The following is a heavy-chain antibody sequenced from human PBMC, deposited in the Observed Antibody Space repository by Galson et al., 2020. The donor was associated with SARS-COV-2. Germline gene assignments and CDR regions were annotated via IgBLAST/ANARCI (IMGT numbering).Heavy chain of an antibody. CDR2: IGTAGDT. D-gene: IGHD6-13*01. CDR3: ARGSSSWYQGYYYYMDV. Sequence: GGSLRLSCAASGFTFSSYDMHWVRQATGKGLEWVSAIGTAGDTYYPGSVKGRFTISRENAKNSLYLQMNSLRAGDTAVYYCARGSSSWYQGYYYYMDVWGKGTTVTVSS. J-gene: IGHJ6*03. CDR1: GFTFSSYD. V-gene: IGHV3-13*01.